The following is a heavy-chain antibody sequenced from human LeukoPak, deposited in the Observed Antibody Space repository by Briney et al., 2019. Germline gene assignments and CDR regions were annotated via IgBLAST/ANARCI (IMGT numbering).Heavy chain of an antibody. CDR2: IYHSGST. D-gene: IGHD6-13*01. V-gene: IGHV4-30-2*01. CDR1: GGSISSGGYY. J-gene: IGHJ5*02. Sequence: SQTLSLTCTVSGGSISSGGYYWSWIRQPPGKGLEWIGYIYHSGSTNYNPSLKSRVTISVDKSKNQFSLKLSSVTAADTAVYYCAREIADSNWFDPWGQGTLVTVSS. CDR3: AREIADSNWFDP.